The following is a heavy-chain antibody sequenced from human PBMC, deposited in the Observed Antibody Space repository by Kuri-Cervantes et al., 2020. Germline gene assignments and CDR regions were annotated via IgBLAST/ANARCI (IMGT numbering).Heavy chain of an antibody. D-gene: IGHD6-13*01. CDR3: AKYCRYSSSWYAAHNYWYFDL. J-gene: IGHJ2*01. CDR1: GFTFTNYA. CDR2: IRGSGGST. V-gene: IGHV3-23*01. Sequence: GESLKISCAASGFTFTNYAMAWVRQAPGKGLEWVSAIRGSGGSTYSADSVKGRFTISRDNAKNSLYLQMNSLRAEDTAVYYCAKYCRYSSSWYAAHNYWYFDLWGRGTLVTVSS.